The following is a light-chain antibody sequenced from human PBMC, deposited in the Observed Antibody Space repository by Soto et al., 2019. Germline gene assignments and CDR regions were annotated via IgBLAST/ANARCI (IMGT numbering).Light chain of an antibody. CDR2: GAT. Sequence: EIGMTQAPATLSLSPGERATLSCRASQSVSIRVAWYQQKPGQAPRLLIHGATTRATGIPARFSGSGSGTEFTLTISILQSEDFAVYYCQQYNNWPRTFGQGTKVDIK. CDR3: QQYNNWPRT. CDR1: QSVSIR. J-gene: IGKJ1*01. V-gene: IGKV3-15*01.